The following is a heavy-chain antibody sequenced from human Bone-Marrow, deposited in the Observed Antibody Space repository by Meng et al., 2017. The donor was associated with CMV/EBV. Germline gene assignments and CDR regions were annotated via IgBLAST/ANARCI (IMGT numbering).Heavy chain of an antibody. CDR1: GGTFSSYA. V-gene: IGHV1-69*05. J-gene: IGHJ5*02. CDR2: IIPIFGTA. D-gene: IGHD1-26*01. CDR3: ATMGATTNWFDP. Sequence: SCKGSGGTFSSYAIRWVRQAPGQGLEWMGGIIPIFGTANYAQKFQGRVTITTDESTSTAYMELSSLRSEDTAVYYCATMGATTNWFDPWGQGTLVTVSS.